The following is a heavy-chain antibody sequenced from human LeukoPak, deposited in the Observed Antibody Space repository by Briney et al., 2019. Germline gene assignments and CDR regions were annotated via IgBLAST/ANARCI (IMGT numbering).Heavy chain of an antibody. CDR3: ARSPTSWYFDY. CDR2: IRYHGSDK. D-gene: IGHD2-2*01. V-gene: IGHV3-30*02. J-gene: IGHJ4*02. CDR1: GFTFSGSG. Sequence: GESLRLSCAASGFTFSGSGMHWVRQAPGKGLEWVAFIRYHGSDKYYADSVKGRFTISRDNSKNTLYLQMNSLRPEDTSVYYCARSPTSWYFDYWGQGTLVTVSS.